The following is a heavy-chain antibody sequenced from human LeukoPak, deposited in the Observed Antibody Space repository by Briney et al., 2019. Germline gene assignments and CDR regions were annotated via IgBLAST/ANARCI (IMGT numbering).Heavy chain of an antibody. J-gene: IGHJ5*02. CDR2: INPNSGGT. V-gene: IGHV1-2*06. D-gene: IGHD2-8*02. CDR3: AREELVRVGGRWFDP. Sequence: ASVKVSCKASGYIITGYYLHWVRQAPGQGLEWMGRINPNSGGTDYAQIFQGRVTMTRDTSINTAYMELNRLTSDDTAVYFCAREELVRVGGRWFDPWGQGTLVTVSS. CDR1: GYIITGYY.